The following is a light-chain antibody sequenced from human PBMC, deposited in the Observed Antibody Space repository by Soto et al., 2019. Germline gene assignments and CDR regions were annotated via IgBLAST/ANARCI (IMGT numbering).Light chain of an antibody. CDR1: SSDVGGYNY. V-gene: IGLV2-14*01. CDR3: TSYTSTGTVV. CDR2: EVS. Sequence: QSVLTQPASVSGSPGQSITISCTGSSSDVGGYNYVSWYQHHPGKAPKLMLYEVSKRPSGVSNRFSGSKSGDTASLISSGLQAEDEADYYCTSYTSTGTVVFGGGTQLTVL. J-gene: IGLJ7*01.